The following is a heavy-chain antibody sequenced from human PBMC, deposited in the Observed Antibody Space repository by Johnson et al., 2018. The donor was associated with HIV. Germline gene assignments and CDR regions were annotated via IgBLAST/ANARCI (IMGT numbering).Heavy chain of an antibody. D-gene: IGHD2-21*02. CDR3: ARDAEEYCGGDCYL. CDR1: GFTFSSYA. V-gene: IGHV3-30*04. CDR2: ISYDGSYE. Sequence: QVQLVESGGGVVQPGRSLRLSCAASGFTFSSYAMHWVRQAPGKGLEWVAVISYDGSYEYYADSVKGRFTISRDNFKNTLYLQMNSLRDEDTAGYYCARDAEEYCGGDCYLWGQGTMVTVSS. J-gene: IGHJ3*01.